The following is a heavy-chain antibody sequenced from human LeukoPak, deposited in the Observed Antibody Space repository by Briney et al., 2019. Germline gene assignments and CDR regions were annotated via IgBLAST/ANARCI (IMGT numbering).Heavy chain of an antibody. CDR1: GFTFSSYW. V-gene: IGHV3-74*01. J-gene: IGHJ6*02. D-gene: IGHD5-18*01. CDR3: ARDPVYSDGNGMDV. CDR2: IKNDGSST. Sequence: GGSLRLSCAASGFTFSSYWMHWVRQAPGKGLVWVSRIKNDGSSTSYADSVTGRFTISRDNAKNTLYLQMARLMTEGTAVYYCARDPVYSDGNGMDVWGQGTTVTVSS.